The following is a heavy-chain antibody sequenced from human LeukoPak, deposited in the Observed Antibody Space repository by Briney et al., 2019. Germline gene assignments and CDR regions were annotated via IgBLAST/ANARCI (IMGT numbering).Heavy chain of an antibody. D-gene: IGHD2-21*02. J-gene: IGHJ4*02. Sequence: NPGGSLSLSYSASGFTYKDYYTIWLRQAPGKGLEWVSYISGTSTYTNYPDSVKGRFTLSRDNAKNSLLLQVNSLRADDTAVYYFARYISYSGGDCAPYYFGYWGQGTLVTVSS. CDR1: GFTYKDYY. CDR2: ISGTSTYT. V-gene: IGHV3-11*03. CDR3: ARYISYSGGDCAPYYFGY.